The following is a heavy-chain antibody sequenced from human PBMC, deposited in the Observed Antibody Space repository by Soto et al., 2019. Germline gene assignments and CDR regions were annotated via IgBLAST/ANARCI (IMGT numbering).Heavy chain of an antibody. Sequence: ASVKVSCKASGYTFTSYYMHWVRQAPGQGLEWMGIINPSGGSTSYAQKFQGRVTMTRDTSTSTVYMELSSLRSEDTAVYYCARDTVVVPAAIGNYYYYGMDVWGQGTTVTVSS. CDR2: INPSGGST. CDR1: GYTFTSYY. CDR3: ARDTVVVPAAIGNYYYYGMDV. V-gene: IGHV1-46*01. J-gene: IGHJ6*02. D-gene: IGHD2-2*02.